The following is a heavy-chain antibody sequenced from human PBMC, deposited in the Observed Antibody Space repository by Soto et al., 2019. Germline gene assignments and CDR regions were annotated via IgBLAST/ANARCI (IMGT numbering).Heavy chain of an antibody. CDR3: AKDLTSVAYDAFDI. CDR2: ISYDGSNK. D-gene: IGHD3-16*01. Sequence: QVQLVESGGGVVQPGRSLRLSCAAPGFIFSSYDMHWVRQAPGKGLEWVAFISYDGSNKYYADSVKGRFTISRDNSKNTLYLQMNSLRAEDTAVYYCAKDLTSVAYDAFDIWGQGTMVTVSS. J-gene: IGHJ3*02. CDR1: GFIFSSYD. V-gene: IGHV3-30*18.